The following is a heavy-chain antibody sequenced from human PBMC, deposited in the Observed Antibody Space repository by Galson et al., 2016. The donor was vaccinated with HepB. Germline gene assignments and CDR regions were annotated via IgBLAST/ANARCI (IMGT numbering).Heavy chain of an antibody. CDR3: ARDTTYHYDSRGYYYFDS. CDR1: GFTFSSYT. Sequence: SLRLSCAASGFTFSSYTMNWVRQAPGKGLEWVSYISFSSNYIYYADSVKGRFTISRDNAQNSLYLQMDSLRAEDTGVYFCARDTTYHYDSRGYYYFDSWGQGTLVTVSS. V-gene: IGHV3-21*04. CDR2: ISFSSNYI. J-gene: IGHJ4*02. D-gene: IGHD3-22*01.